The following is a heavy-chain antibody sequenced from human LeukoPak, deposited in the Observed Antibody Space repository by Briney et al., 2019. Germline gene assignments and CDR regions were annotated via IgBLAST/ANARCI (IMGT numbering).Heavy chain of an antibody. CDR1: GFTLSSYG. D-gene: IGHD1-26*01. V-gene: IGHV3-23*01. Sequence: GGSLRLSCAASGFTLSSYGMNWVRQAPGKGLEWVSAISYSGASTYYADSVKGRFTISRDDSKNTLYLQMNSLRAEDTAVYYCATVNCGSRGPFDYWGQGTLVTVSS. CDR2: ISYSGAST. CDR3: ATVNCGSRGPFDY. J-gene: IGHJ4*02.